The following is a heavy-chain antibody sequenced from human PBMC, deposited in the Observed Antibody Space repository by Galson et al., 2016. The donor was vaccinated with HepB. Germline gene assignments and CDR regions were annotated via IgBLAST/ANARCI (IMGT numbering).Heavy chain of an antibody. V-gene: IGHV3-30*09. CDR2: ISYDGYNK. J-gene: IGHJ4*02. Sequence: SLRLSCAASEFSFNYYVMHWVRQAPGKGLEWVALISYDGYNKYYADSVEGRFAISRDNSRDTLHLHMHSLGPEDTAMYYCARGGRLREQPIDYWGQGTLVTVSS. CDR3: ARGGRLREQPIDY. CDR1: EFSFNYYV. D-gene: IGHD3-16*01.